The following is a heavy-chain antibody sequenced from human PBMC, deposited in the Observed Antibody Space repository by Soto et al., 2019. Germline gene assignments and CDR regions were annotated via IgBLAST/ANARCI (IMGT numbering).Heavy chain of an antibody. J-gene: IGHJ5*02. CDR1: GFTFSSGA. CDR2: ISGNGGNT. Sequence: GSLRLSCAASGFTFSSGAMSWVRQAPGKGLEWVSAISGNGGNTYYADSVKGRFTISRDNSKNTLYLQMNSLRAEDTAVYYCAKEGVVAATLNWFDPWGQGTLVTVSS. CDR3: AKEGVVAATLNWFDP. D-gene: IGHD2-15*01. V-gene: IGHV3-23*01.